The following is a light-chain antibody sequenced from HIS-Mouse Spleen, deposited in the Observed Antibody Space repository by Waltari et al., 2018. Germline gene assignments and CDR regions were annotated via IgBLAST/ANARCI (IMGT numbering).Light chain of an antibody. CDR1: QSISSR. Sequence: DIQMTQSPSTLSASLGDRVTITCRASQSISSRLGWYQQQPGKAPKLLIYKAASLESGVPSRFSGSGSGTEFTLTISSLQPDDFATYYCQQYNSWTFGQGTKVEIK. CDR3: QQYNSWT. J-gene: IGKJ1*01. V-gene: IGKV1-5*03. CDR2: KAA.